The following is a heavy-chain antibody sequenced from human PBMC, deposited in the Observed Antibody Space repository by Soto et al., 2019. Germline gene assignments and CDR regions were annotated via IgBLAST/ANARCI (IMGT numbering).Heavy chain of an antibody. CDR3: AKRQGIGAAAKNFEF. J-gene: IGHJ4*02. CDR2: ISAGGNLI. D-gene: IGHD6-13*01. CDR1: GFIFSNHA. V-gene: IGHV3-23*01. Sequence: RRLSCAASGFIFSNHAMSWVRQVSGKGLEWVSGISAGGNLIYYADSVRGRFTMSRDNSKNMLYLQMNSLRAEDTAVYFCAKRQGIGAAAKNFEFWGQGARVTVSS.